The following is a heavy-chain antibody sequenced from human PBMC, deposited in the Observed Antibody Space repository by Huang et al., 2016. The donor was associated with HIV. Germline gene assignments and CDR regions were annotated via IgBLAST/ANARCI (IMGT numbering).Heavy chain of an antibody. CDR2: VHYSGNT. CDR1: GDSVTNTTYY. J-gene: IGHJ3*02. V-gene: IGHV4-61*01. Sequence: QVQLQESGPALVKPSETLSLTCAVSGDSVTNTTYYWTWIRQPPGMGLEWVGFVHYSGNTNYNPSLKSRVTLSLDAPKNQFSLTVTSVTAADTAVYYCARDPFPRDAFDIWGQGTMVIVSS. CDR3: ARDPFPRDAFDI.